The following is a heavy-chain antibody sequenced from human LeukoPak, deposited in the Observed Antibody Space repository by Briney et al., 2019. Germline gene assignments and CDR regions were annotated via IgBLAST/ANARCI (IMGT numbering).Heavy chain of an antibody. V-gene: IGHV3-21*01. Sequence: PGGSLRLSCVASGFTLSSYTMNWVRQAPGKGLEWVSAISGSSTYTYYADSVKGRFAISRDNAKKSLYLQLNSLRAEDTAVYYCARGLRWETVPDYFQLWGQGTLVTVSS. CDR3: ARGLRWETVPDYFQL. CDR1: GFTLSSYT. J-gene: IGHJ1*01. CDR2: ISGSSTYT. D-gene: IGHD1-26*01.